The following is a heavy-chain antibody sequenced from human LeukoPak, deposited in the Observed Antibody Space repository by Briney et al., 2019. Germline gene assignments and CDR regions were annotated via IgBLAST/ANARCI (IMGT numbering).Heavy chain of an antibody. CDR1: GGTFSIYA. CDR3: ARGEFGGYYYYYYMDV. Sequence: SVKVSCKASGGTFSIYAISWVRQAPGQGLEWMGGIIPIFGTANYAQKFQGRVTITVDESTSTAYMELNNLRSEDTAVYYCARGEFGGYYYYYYMDVWGKGTTVTVSS. D-gene: IGHD3-10*01. CDR2: IIPIFGTA. J-gene: IGHJ6*03. V-gene: IGHV1-69*13.